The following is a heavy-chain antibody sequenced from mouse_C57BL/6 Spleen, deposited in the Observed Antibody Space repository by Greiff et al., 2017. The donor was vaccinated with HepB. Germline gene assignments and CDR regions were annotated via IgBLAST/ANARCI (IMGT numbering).Heavy chain of an antibody. CDR1: GFTFSDYG. V-gene: IGHV5-17*01. J-gene: IGHJ1*03. CDR2: ISSGSSTI. D-gene: IGHD1-1*01. CDR3: AMPCYGSSPWYFDV. Sequence: DVQLVESGGGLVKPGGSLKLSCAASGFTFSDYGMHWVRQAPEKGLEWVAYISSGSSTIYYADTVKGRFTISRDNAKNTLFLQMTSLRSEDTAMYYCAMPCYGSSPWYFDVWGTGTTVTVSS.